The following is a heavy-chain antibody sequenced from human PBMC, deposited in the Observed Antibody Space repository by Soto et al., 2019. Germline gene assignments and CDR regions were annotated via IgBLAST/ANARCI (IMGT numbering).Heavy chain of an antibody. CDR1: GGSISSYY. J-gene: IGHJ4*02. V-gene: IGHV4-59*08. Sequence: QVQLQESGPGLVKPSETLSLTCTVSGGSISSYYWSWIRQPPGKGLEWIGYIYYSGSTDYNPSLNSPVTTSVDTSKNQFAQKLSSVTAADTAGYYCASRYGSTLDYWGQGTLVTVSS. CDR2: IYYSGST. CDR3: ASRYGSTLDY. D-gene: IGHD2-2*01.